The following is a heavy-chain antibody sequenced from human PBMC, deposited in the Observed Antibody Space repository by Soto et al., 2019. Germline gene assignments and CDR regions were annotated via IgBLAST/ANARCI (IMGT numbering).Heavy chain of an antibody. CDR2: INPNSGGT. J-gene: IGHJ5*02. CDR3: AREAAHRLYNWFDP. D-gene: IGHD6-13*01. V-gene: IGHV1-2*02. CDR1: GYTFTGYY. Sequence: ASVKVSCKASGYTFTGYYMHWVRQAPGQGLEWMGWINPNSGGTNYAQKLQGRVTMTTDTSTSTAYMELRSLRSDDTAVYYCAREAAHRLYNWFDPWGQGTLVTVSS.